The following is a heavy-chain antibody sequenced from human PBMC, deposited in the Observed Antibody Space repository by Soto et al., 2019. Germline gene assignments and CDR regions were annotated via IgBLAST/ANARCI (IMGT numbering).Heavy chain of an antibody. CDR1: GGTLNSYT. V-gene: IGHV1-69*02. CDR2: IIPVLGVA. Sequence: QVQLVQSGAEVKKPGSSVKVSCKASGGTLNSYTINWVRQAPGHGPEWLGRIIPVLGVANYAQTFQGRVTITADKSTSTVYMESTSLRSEDTPVYYCARSSVAAAGTLGNWGPGTLVTVSS. D-gene: IGHD6-13*01. J-gene: IGHJ4*02. CDR3: ARSSVAAAGTLGN.